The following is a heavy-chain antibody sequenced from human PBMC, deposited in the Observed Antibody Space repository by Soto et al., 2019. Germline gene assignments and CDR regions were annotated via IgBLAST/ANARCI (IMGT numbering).Heavy chain of an antibody. CDR1: GYSFTSYW. Sequence: PGESLKISCKGSGYSFTSYWISWVRQMPGKGLEWMGRIDPSDSYTNYSPSFQGHVTISADKSISTAYLQWSSLKASDTATYYCQGHLEWPFAPWGQGTLVTVSS. CDR2: IDPSDSYT. CDR3: QGHLEWPFAP. D-gene: IGHD3-3*01. V-gene: IGHV5-10-1*01. J-gene: IGHJ5*02.